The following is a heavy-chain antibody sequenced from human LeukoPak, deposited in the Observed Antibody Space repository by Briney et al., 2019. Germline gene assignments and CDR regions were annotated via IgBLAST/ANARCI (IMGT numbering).Heavy chain of an antibody. V-gene: IGHV3-23*01. J-gene: IGHJ4*02. CDR2: IIESGEST. D-gene: IGHD3-10*01. CDR3: PKGSAQYYFDF. CDR1: GFTFKNYA. Sequence: GGSLRLSCAASGFTFKNYAMYWVRQAPGKGLEWVSAIIESGESTYYTDSVKGRFTISRDNSKNTLYLKMNSLRAEDTAFYYCPKGSAQYYFDFWGQVTLVTVSS.